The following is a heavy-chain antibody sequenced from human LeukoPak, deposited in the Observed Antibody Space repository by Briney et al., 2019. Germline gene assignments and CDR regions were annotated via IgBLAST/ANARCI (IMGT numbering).Heavy chain of an antibody. D-gene: IGHD5-18*01. Sequence: PSETLSLTCAVYGGSFSGYYWSWIRQPPGKGLEWIGEINHSGSTNYNPSLKSRVTISVDTSKNQFSLKLSSVTAADTAVYYCARGEGYSYGGPTKYYYYMDVWGKGTTVTVSS. CDR2: INHSGST. CDR1: GGSFSGYY. V-gene: IGHV4-34*01. J-gene: IGHJ6*03. CDR3: ARGEGYSYGGPTKYYYYMDV.